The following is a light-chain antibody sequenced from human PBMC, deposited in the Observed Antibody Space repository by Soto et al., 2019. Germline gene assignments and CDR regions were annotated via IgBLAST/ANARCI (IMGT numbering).Light chain of an antibody. CDR1: QSVSSSY. CDR2: GAS. V-gene: IGKV3-20*01. Sequence: EIVFTQSPGTLSLSPGERATLSCSAIQSVSSSYLAWYQQKPGQAPRLLIYGASSRATGIPDRFSGSGSGTDFTLTISRLEPEDFAVYYCQQYKNWPPITFGQGTRLEIK. CDR3: QQYKNWPPIT. J-gene: IGKJ5*01.